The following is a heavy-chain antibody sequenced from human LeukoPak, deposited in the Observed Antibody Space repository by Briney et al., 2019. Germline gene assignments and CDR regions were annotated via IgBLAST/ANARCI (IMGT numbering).Heavy chain of an antibody. D-gene: IGHD5-18*01. Sequence: GGSLRLSCAASGFTFNDFWMSWVRQAPGKGLEWVSSISSSSSYIYYADSVKGRFTISRDNAKNSLYLQMNSLRAEDTAVYYCAGASTAMAQNGGDYWGQGTLVTVSS. J-gene: IGHJ4*02. CDR3: AGASTAMAQNGGDY. CDR2: ISSSSSYI. CDR1: GFTFNDFW. V-gene: IGHV3-21*01.